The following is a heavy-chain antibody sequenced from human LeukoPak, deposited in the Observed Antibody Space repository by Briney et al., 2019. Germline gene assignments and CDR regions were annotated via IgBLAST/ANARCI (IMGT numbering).Heavy chain of an antibody. CDR3: ARFYDSSGYENSNDFDY. D-gene: IGHD3-22*01. CDR1: GFTFSSYW. Sequence: GGSLRLSCAASGFTFSSYWMHWVRQAPGKGLVWVSRINSDGSSTSYADSVKGRFTISRDNAKSTLYLQMNSLRAEDTAVYYCARFYDSSGYENSNDFDYWGQGTLVTVSS. CDR2: INSDGSST. J-gene: IGHJ4*02. V-gene: IGHV3-74*01.